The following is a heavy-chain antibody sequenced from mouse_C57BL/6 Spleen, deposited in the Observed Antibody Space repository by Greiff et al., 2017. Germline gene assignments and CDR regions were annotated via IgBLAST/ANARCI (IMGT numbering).Heavy chain of an antibody. CDR2: IRLKSDNYAT. CDR1: GFTFSNFW. CDR3: NWADY. V-gene: IGHV6-3*01. J-gene: IGHJ2*01. D-gene: IGHD4-1*01. Sequence: EVKLVESGGGLVQPGGSMKLSCVASGFTFSNFWLIWVRQSPEKGLAWVAQIRLKSDNYATHDAESVKGWFTISRDDSKSSVYLQMNNLRAEDTGIYYCNWADYWGQGTTLTVSS.